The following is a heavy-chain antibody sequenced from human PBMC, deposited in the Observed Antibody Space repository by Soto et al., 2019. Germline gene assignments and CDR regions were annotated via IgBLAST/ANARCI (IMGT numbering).Heavy chain of an antibody. Sequence: PSETLSLTCTVSGGSISSYYWSWIRQPPGKGLEWIGYIYYSGSTNYNPSLKSRVTISVDTSKNQFSLKLSSVTAADTAVYYCARDGRYCTNGVCPYYVDYWGQGTRVTVSS. CDR3: ARDGRYCTNGVCPYYVDY. V-gene: IGHV4-59*01. D-gene: IGHD2-8*01. CDR2: IYYSGST. CDR1: GGSISSYY. J-gene: IGHJ4*02.